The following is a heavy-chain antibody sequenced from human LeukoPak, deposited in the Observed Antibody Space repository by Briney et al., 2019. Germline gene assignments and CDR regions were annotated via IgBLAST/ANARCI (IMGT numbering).Heavy chain of an antibody. CDR2: ISGSGGST. J-gene: IGHJ4*02. CDR1: GFTFSSYA. CDR3: AKGKSELLLIFDGHY. Sequence: PGGSLRLSCAASGFTFSSYAMSWVRQAPRKGLEWVSAISGSGGSTYYADSVKGRFTISRDNSKNTLYLQMNSLRAEDTAVYYCAKGKSELLLIFDGHYWGQGTLVTVSS. D-gene: IGHD1-26*01. V-gene: IGHV3-23*01.